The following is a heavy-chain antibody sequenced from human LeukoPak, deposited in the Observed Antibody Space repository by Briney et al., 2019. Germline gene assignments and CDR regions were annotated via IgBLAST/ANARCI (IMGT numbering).Heavy chain of an antibody. V-gene: IGHV3-48*02. J-gene: IGHJ4*02. CDR1: GFTFSDYS. CDR2: IDGSGDTI. CDR3: SRRFDC. Sequence: GGSLRLSCAASGFTFSDYSMNWVRQAPGKGLEWVSYIDGSGDTIYYADSVKGRFTISRDNAKNSLDLQMSSLRDEDTAVYYCSRRFDCWGQGTLVTVSS.